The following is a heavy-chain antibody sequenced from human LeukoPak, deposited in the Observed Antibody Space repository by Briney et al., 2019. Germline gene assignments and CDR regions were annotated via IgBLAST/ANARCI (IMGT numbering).Heavy chain of an antibody. CDR1: GFSFNTYA. V-gene: IGHV3-48*02. J-gene: IGHJ4*02. CDR3: ATSVI. Sequence: PGGSLRLSCAASGFSFNTYAMTWVRQAPGKGLEWVSYISSSSSSIYYADSARGRFTISRDNAKNSLYLQMNSLRDEDTAVYYCATSVIRGQGTLVTVSS. CDR2: ISSSSSSI. D-gene: IGHD2-21*01.